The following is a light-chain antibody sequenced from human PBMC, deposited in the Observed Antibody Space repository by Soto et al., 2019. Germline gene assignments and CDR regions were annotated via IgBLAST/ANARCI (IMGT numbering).Light chain of an antibody. J-gene: IGKJ4*01. CDR1: QSISSR. V-gene: IGKV1-5*01. CDR2: DAS. Sequence: DIQMTQSPSTLSASVGDRVTITCRASQSISSRLAWYQQKPGKAPKILIYDASNLESGVPSRFSGSGFGTEFTLTISSLQPDDFATYYCQQYNSYSLTFGGGTKVDIK. CDR3: QQYNSYSLT.